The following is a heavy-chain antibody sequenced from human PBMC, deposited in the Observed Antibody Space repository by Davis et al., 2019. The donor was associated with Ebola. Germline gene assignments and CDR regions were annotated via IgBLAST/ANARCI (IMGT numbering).Heavy chain of an antibody. CDR3: ARDSTVAGTPYYYYYYGMDV. J-gene: IGHJ6*02. Sequence: GGSLRLSCTDSVITFSSYAMTWVRQAPGKGLEWVSAISGSGGSTYYADSVKGRFTISRDNSKNTLYLQMNSLRAEDTAVYYCARDSTVAGTPYYYYYYGMDVWGQGTTVTVSS. V-gene: IGHV3-23*01. CDR1: VITFSSYA. CDR2: ISGSGGST. D-gene: IGHD6-19*01.